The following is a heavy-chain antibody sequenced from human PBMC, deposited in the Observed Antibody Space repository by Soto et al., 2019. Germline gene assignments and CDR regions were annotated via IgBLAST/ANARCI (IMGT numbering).Heavy chain of an antibody. V-gene: IGHV1-69*08. CDR1: GGTFSSYT. D-gene: IGHD4-17*01. CDR2: IIPILGIA. J-gene: IGHJ3*02. CDR3: ARESGAATDAFDI. Sequence: QVQLVQSGAEVKKPGSSVKVSCKASGGTFSSYTISWVRQAPGQGLEWMGRIIPILGIANYAQKFQGRVTITADKSTSTAYMELSSLRAEDTAVYYCARESGAATDAFDIWGQGTMVTVSS.